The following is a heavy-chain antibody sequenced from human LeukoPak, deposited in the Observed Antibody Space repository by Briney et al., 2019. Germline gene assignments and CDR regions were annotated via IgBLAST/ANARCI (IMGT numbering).Heavy chain of an antibody. Sequence: GGSLRLSCAASGITFNNSWMNWVRQAPGKGLEWVATVKQDGSEKYYVDSVKGRFTVSSDNARNSVYLQMNSLRADDTAVFYCATINGAMGGSFDYWGQGTLVTVSS. CDR2: VKQDGSEK. V-gene: IGHV3-7*01. J-gene: IGHJ4*02. CDR1: GITFNNSW. CDR3: ATINGAMGGSFDY. D-gene: IGHD2-8*01.